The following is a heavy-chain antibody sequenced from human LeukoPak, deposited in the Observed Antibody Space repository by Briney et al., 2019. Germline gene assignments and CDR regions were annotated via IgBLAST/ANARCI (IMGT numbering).Heavy chain of an antibody. CDR1: GGPFSGYY. D-gene: IGHD3-10*01. CDR3: ALGPGAYYYYGMDV. Sequence: SETLSLTCAVYGGPFSGYYWSWIRQPPGKGLEWIGEINHSGSTNYNPSLKSRVTISVDTSKNQFSLKLSSVTAADTAVYYCALGPGAYYYYGMDVWGQGTTVTVSS. V-gene: IGHV4-34*01. CDR2: INHSGST. J-gene: IGHJ6*02.